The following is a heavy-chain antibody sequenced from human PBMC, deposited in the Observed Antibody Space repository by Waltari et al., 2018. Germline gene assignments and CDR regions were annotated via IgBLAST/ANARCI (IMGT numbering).Heavy chain of an antibody. J-gene: IGHJ6*02. CDR1: GGSFSGYY. D-gene: IGHD5-18*01. Sequence: QVQLQKWGAGLLKPTETLSLTCAVYGGSFSGYYWSWIRKPPGKGLEWIWEINHHGSTNYYPSLKSRVTRSVDTSKNQFSLKLSSVTSADSAVYYCAREGATRDSYGYGYYYGIDVWGQGTTVTVSS. V-gene: IGHV4-34*01. CDR3: AREGATRDSYGYGYYYGIDV. CDR2: INHHGST.